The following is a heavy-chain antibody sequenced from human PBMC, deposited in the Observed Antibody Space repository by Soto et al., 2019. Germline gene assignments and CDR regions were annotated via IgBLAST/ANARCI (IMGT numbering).Heavy chain of an antibody. CDR3: TKNSAYALDY. CDR2: IHHSGGT. CDR1: GGSVSNNNW. J-gene: IGHJ4*02. D-gene: IGHD5-12*01. V-gene: IGHV4-4*02. Sequence: QVQLQESGPGLVKPSGTLSLSCAVSGGSVSNNNWWSWVRQSPGNGLEWIGEIHHSGGTSYNPSRESRATLSVDKSKSELSLRLNYVTAADTAVYYCTKNSAYALDYWGLGILVTVSS.